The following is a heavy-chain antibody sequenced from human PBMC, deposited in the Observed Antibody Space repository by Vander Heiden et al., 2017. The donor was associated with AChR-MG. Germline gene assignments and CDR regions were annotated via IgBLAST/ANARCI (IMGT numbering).Heavy chain of an antibody. CDR3: ARVPQGYCSGGSCSSGAFDI. CDR2: ISYDGSNK. Sequence: QVQLVESGGGVVQPGRSLRLSCAASGFTFSSYAMHGVRQAPGKGLEWVAVISYDGSNKYYADSVKGRFTISRDNSKNTLYLQMNSLRAEDTAVYYCARVPQGYCSGGSCSSGAFDIWGQGTMVTVSS. D-gene: IGHD2-15*01. CDR1: GFTFSSYA. J-gene: IGHJ3*02. V-gene: IGHV3-30-3*01.